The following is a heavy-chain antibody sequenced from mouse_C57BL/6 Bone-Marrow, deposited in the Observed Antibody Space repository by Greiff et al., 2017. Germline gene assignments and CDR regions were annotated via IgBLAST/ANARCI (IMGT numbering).Heavy chain of an antibody. CDR1: GFNIKDYY. CDR2: IDPEDGET. D-gene: IGHD1-1*01. CDR3: TRSLIYYGTNY. J-gene: IGHJ2*01. V-gene: IGHV14-2*01. Sequence: VQLKPSGAELVKPGASVKLSCTASGFNIKDYYIHWVKPRTEQGLEWIGRIDPEDGETKYAPKFQDKATITADTASNTAYLQLSSLTSADTAVYYCTRSLIYYGTNYWGQGTTLTVSS.